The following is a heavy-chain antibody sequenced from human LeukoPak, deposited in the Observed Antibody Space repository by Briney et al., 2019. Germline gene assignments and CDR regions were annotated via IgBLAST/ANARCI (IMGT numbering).Heavy chain of an antibody. CDR1: GFTFSSYW. J-gene: IGHJ5*02. CDR2: IKGDGSEK. Sequence: GGSLRLSCAASGFTFSSYWMSWVRLAPGKGLEWVGNIKGDGSEKWYVYSVKGRFTISRDNAQNSVYLQMNSLRAEDTALYSCARDEYRSRWLHPWGQGTLVTVTS. D-gene: IGHD4-11*01. CDR3: ARDEYRSRWLHP. V-gene: IGHV3-7*01.